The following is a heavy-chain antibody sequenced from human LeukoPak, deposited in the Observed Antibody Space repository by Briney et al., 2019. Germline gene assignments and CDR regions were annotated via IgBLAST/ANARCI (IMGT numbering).Heavy chain of an antibody. V-gene: IGHV1-69*05. J-gene: IGHJ4*02. CDR3: ARVAARTYFDY. Sequence: ASVKVSCKASGGTFSSYAISWVRQAPGQGLEWMEGIIPIFGTANYAQKFQGRVTITTDESTSTAYMELSSLRSEDTAVYYCARVAARTYFDYWGQGTLVTVST. CDR2: IIPIFGTA. CDR1: GGTFSSYA. D-gene: IGHD6-6*01.